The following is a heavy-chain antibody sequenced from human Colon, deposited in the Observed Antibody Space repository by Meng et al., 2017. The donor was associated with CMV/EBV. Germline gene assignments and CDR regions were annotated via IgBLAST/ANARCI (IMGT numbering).Heavy chain of an antibody. CDR3: ACHSLTILTD. D-gene: IGHD2-8*02. V-gene: IGHV2-5*02. CDR1: GFSLTTTGAG. Sequence: LTVAGLPLLHPTPPLSLTCTFSGFSLTTTGAGVAWVRQPPGKAPELLALIHWDDDKRYSPSLKNRLNITKDTSNNQVVLSMTDLDPADTGTFYCACHSLTILTDWGQGALVTVSS. CDR2: IHWDDDK. J-gene: IGHJ4*02.